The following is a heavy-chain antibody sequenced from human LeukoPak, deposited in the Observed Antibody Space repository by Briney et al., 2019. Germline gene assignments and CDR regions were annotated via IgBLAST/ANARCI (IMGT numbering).Heavy chain of an antibody. CDR3: ARAVYSSWYGYIDY. V-gene: IGHV4-59*12. CDR2: IYYSGST. Sequence: SETLSLTCTVSGGSISSYYWSWIRQPPGKGLEWIGYIYYSGSTNYNPSLKSRVTISVDTSKNQFSLKLSSVTAADTAVYYCARAVYSSWYGYIDYWGQGTLVTVSS. J-gene: IGHJ4*02. D-gene: IGHD6-13*01. CDR1: GGSISSYY.